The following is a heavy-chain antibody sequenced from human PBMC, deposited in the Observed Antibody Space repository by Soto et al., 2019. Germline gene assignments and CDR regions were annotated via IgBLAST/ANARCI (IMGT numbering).Heavy chain of an antibody. CDR3: AKDRLQQNSSGYPSPGVYYYYYGMDV. Sequence: QVQLVESGGGVVQPGRSLRLSCAASGFTFSSYGMHWVRQAPGKGLEWVAVISYDGSNKYYADSVKGRFTISRDNSKNTLYLQMNSVRAEDTAVYYCAKDRLQQNSSGYPSPGVYYYYYGMDVWGQGTTVTVSS. D-gene: IGHD3-22*01. J-gene: IGHJ6*02. CDR2: ISYDGSNK. V-gene: IGHV3-30*18. CDR1: GFTFSSYG.